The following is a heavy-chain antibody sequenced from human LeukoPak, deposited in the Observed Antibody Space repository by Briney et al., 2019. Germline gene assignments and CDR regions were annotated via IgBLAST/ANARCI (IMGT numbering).Heavy chain of an antibody. CDR2: ISSSGSTI. D-gene: IGHD6-19*01. CDR1: GFTFSDYY. J-gene: IGHJ6*02. V-gene: IGHV3-11*01. Sequence: GGSLRLSCAASGFTFSDYYMSWIRQAPGKGLEWVSYISSSGSTIYYADSVKGRFTISRDNAKNSLYLQMNSLRAEDTAVYYCARTYSSGWYYYYYGMDVWGQGTTVTVPS. CDR3: ARTYSSGWYYYYYGMDV.